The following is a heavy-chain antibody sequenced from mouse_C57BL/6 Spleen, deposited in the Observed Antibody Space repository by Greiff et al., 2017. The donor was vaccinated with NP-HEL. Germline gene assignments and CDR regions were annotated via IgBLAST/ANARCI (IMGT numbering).Heavy chain of an antibody. CDR2: INPSTGGT. V-gene: IGHV1-42*01. D-gene: IGHD2-3*01. J-gene: IGHJ4*01. CDR3: ARYDGYYDYYAMDY. CDR1: GYSFTGYY. Sequence: VQLKESGPELVKPGASVKISCKASGYSFTGYYMNWVKQSPEKSLEWIGEINPSTGGTTYNQKFKAKATLTVDKSSSTAYMQLKSLTSEDSAVYYCARYDGYYDYYAMDYWGQGTSVTVSS.